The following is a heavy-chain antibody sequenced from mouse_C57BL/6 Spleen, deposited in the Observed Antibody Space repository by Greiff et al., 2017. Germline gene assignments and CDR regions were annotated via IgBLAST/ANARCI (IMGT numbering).Heavy chain of an antibody. CDR3: ARDYGSSPD. V-gene: IGHV3-6*01. CDR1: GYSITSGYY. Sequence: VQLKESGPGLVKPSQSLSLTCSVTGYSITSGYYWNWIRQFPGNKLEWMGYISYDGSNNYNPSLKNRISITRDTSKNQFFLKLNSVTTEDTATYYCARDYGSSPDWGQGTLVTVSA. D-gene: IGHD1-1*01. J-gene: IGHJ3*01. CDR2: ISYDGSN.